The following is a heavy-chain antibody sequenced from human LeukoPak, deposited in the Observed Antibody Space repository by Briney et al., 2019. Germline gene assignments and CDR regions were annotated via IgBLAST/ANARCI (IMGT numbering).Heavy chain of an antibody. CDR2: ISSSSSTI. V-gene: IGHV3-48*01. Sequence: GGSLRLSCAASGFTFSSYSMNWVRQAPGKGLGWVSYISSSSSTIYYADSVKGRFTISRDNAKNSLYLQMNSLRAEDTAVYYCARDHPVSAAFDIWGQGTMVTVSS. D-gene: IGHD1-14*01. J-gene: IGHJ3*02. CDR3: ARDHPVSAAFDI. CDR1: GFTFSSYS.